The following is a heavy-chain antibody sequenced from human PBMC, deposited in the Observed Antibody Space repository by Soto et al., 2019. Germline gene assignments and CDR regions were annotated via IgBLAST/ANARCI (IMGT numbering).Heavy chain of an antibody. CDR1: GYTFTSYG. V-gene: IGHV1-18*01. J-gene: IGHJ6*03. CDR3: ARANGDPALGYYYYMDV. D-gene: IGHD4-17*01. CDR2: ISAYNGNT. Sequence: ASVKVSCKASGYTFTSYGISWVRQAPGQGLEWMGWISAYNGNTNYAQKLQGRVTMTTDTSTSTAYMELRSLRSDDTAVYYCARANGDPALGYYYYMDVWGKGTTVTVSS.